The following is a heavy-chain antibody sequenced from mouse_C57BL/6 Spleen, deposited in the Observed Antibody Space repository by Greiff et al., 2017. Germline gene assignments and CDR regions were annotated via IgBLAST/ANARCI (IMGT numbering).Heavy chain of an antibody. J-gene: IGHJ4*01. D-gene: IGHD2-4*01. CDR1: GYSITSGYY. Sequence: EVKLMESGPGLVKPSQSLSLTCSVTGYSITSGYYWNWIRQFPGNKLEWMGYISYDGSNNYNPSLKNRISITRDTSKNQFFLKLNSVTTEDTATYYCARREYDYDEDYYAMDYWGQGTSVTVSS. CDR2: ISYDGSN. CDR3: ARREYDYDEDYYAMDY. V-gene: IGHV3-6*01.